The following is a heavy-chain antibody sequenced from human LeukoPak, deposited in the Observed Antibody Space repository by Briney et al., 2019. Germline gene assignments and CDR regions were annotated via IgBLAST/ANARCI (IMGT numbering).Heavy chain of an antibody. CDR3: AKYYSTSGSSGGRVFDY. J-gene: IGHJ4*02. D-gene: IGHD3-10*01. V-gene: IGHV3-23*01. CDR2: IGSSAGDT. Sequence: PGVSLRLSCAASGFTFSSYPMTWVRQAPGKGLEWVSTIGSSAGDTHYADSVKGRFTISRDNSKNSLYLQMNSLRAEDTAVYYCAKYYSTSGSSGGRVFDYWGQGSLVTASS. CDR1: GFTFSSYP.